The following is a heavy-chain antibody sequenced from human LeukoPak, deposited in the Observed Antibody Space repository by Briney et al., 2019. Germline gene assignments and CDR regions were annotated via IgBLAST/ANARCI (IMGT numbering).Heavy chain of an antibody. CDR1: GFSFSTYT. Sequence: GGSLRLSRAASGFSFSTYTMNWVRQAPGKGLERVAGIQHDGGRTYYADSVKGRFTISRDNSKNTLYLEMNSLTPEDTARYYCARDHYGGNSWDWYFDLWGRGILVTVSS. J-gene: IGHJ2*01. CDR2: IQHDGGRT. CDR3: ARDHYGGNSWDWYFDL. D-gene: IGHD4-23*01. V-gene: IGHV3-30-3*01.